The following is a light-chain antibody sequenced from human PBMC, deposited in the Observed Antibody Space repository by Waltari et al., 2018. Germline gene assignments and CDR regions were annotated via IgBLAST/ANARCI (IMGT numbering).Light chain of an antibody. V-gene: IGLV1-40*01. CDR2: GST. CDR1: GSNIGAGYD. J-gene: IGLJ3*02. CDR3: QSYDTSLRVV. Sequence: QSVLTQPPSVSGAPGQRVTISCTGSGSNIGAGYDVHWYQQLPRAAPKLRIYGSTGRPLGVPYRFFGSTSGTSASLAITGLQAEDEADYYCQSYDTSLRVVFGGGTKLTVL.